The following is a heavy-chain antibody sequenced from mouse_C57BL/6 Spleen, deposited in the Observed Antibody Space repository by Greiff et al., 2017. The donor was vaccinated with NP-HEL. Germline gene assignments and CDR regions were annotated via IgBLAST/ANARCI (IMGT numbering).Heavy chain of an antibody. J-gene: IGHJ1*03. Sequence: EVKLVDSGGGLVQPGGSMKLSCAASGFTFSDAWMDWVRQSPEKGLEWVAEIRNKANNHATYYAESVKGRFTISRDDSKSGVYLQMNSLRAVDTGKYYCTRGDDYGDWYFDDWGTGTTVTVSS. V-gene: IGHV6-6*01. CDR3: TRGDDYGDWYFDD. D-gene: IGHD2-4*01. CDR2: IRNKANNHAT. CDR1: GFTFSDAW.